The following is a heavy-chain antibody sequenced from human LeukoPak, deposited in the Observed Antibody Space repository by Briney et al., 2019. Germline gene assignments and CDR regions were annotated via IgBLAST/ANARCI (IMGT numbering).Heavy chain of an antibody. CDR3: ARGHKQLVAVDP. J-gene: IGHJ5*02. V-gene: IGHV4-59*01. CDR1: GGSISSYY. Sequence: SETLSLTCTVSGGSISSYYWSWIRQPPGKGLEWIGYIYYSGSTNYNPSLKSRVTISVDTSKNQFSLKLSSVTAADTAVYYCARGHKQLVAVDPWGQGTLVTVSS. D-gene: IGHD6-6*01. CDR2: IYYSGST.